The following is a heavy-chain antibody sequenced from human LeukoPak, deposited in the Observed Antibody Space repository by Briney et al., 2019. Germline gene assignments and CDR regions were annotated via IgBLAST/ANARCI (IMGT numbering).Heavy chain of an antibody. J-gene: IGHJ6*03. V-gene: IGHV1-18*01. CDR2: ISAYNGNT. D-gene: IGHD2-2*02. Sequence: ASVKVSCKASGYTFTSYGISWVRQAPGQGLEWMGWISAYNGNTNYAQKLQGRVTMTTDTSTSTAYMELRSLRSDDTAVYYCARKYCSSTSCYMRGYYYYYYMDVWGKGTTVTVSS. CDR1: GYTFTSYG. CDR3: ARKYCSSTSCYMRGYYYYYYMDV.